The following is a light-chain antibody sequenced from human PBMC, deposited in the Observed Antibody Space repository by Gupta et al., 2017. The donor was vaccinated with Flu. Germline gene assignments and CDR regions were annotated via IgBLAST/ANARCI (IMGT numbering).Light chain of an antibody. CDR3: QQYNEWPRT. CDR2: GAS. Sequence: PATLSGSPGEGVTLPCRASQSINSNLAWYQQKPGQPPRLLIYGASNRSTGIPARVSGSGSGTEFTLTITSLQSEDFAVYYCQQYNEWPRTFGQGTKVEIK. V-gene: IGKV3-15*01. CDR1: QSINSN. J-gene: IGKJ1*01.